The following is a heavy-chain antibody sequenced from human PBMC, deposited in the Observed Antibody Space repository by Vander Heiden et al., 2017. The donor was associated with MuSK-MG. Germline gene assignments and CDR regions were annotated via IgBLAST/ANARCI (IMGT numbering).Heavy chain of an antibody. J-gene: IGHJ4*02. CDR3: VRPPVSTGGVDY. CDR1: GDSISDSGFY. CDR2: MYYSGST. Sequence: QLQVQESGPGLVKPSETLSLTCSVSGDSISDSGFYWGWIRQPPGKGLEWVGSMYYSGSTYFNPALKSRVTIFVDTPKNQFSLKLKSLTAADTAVYYCVRPPVSTGGVDYWGQGTLVTVSS. D-gene: IGHD4-17*01. V-gene: IGHV4-39*01.